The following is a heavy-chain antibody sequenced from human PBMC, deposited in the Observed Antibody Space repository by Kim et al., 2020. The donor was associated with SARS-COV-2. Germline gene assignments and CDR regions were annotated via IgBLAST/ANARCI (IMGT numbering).Heavy chain of an antibody. J-gene: IGHJ6*02. CDR1: GGSISSSSYY. Sequence: SETLSLTCTVSGGSISSSSYYWGWIRQPPGKGLEWIGSIYYSGSTYYNPSLKSRVTISVDTSKNQFSLKLSSVTAADTAVYYCARPRTYYDLGYDMDVWGQGTTVTDSS. V-gene: IGHV4-39*01. CDR2: IYYSGST. CDR3: ARPRTYYDLGYDMDV. D-gene: IGHD3-3*01.